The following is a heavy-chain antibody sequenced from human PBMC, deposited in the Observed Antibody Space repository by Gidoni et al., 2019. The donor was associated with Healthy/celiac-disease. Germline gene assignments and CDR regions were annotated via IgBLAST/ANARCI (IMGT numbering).Heavy chain of an antibody. J-gene: IGHJ4*02. CDR2: ISSSSSTI. V-gene: IGHV3-48*01. Sequence: EVQLVESGGGLVQPGGSLRLSCAASGFTFSSYSMNWVRQAPGKGLEWVSYISSSSSTIYYADSVKGRFTISRDNAKNSLYLQMNSLRAEDTAVYYCARVSFYSSSVDFDYWGQGTLVTVSS. D-gene: IGHD6-6*01. CDR1: GFTFSSYS. CDR3: ARVSFYSSSVDFDY.